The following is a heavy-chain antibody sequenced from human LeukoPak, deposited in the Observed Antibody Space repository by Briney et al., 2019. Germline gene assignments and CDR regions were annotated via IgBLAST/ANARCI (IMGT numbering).Heavy chain of an antibody. CDR2: IYHSGST. D-gene: IGHD6-13*01. V-gene: IGHV4-4*02. CDR1: GGSITSSNW. J-gene: IGHJ6*03. Sequence: SETLSLTCAVSGGSITSSNWWSWVRQPPGKGLEWIGEIYHSGSTNYNPSLKSRVTISVDRSKNQFSLKLSSVTAADTAVYYCARGGRRQQLPYMDVWGKGTTVTVSS. CDR3: ARGGRRQQLPYMDV.